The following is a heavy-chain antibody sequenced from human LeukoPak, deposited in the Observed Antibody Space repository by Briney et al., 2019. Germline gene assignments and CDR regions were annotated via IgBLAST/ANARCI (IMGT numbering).Heavy chain of an antibody. CDR2: IYYSGST. J-gene: IGHJ6*03. CDR3: ARDAFSGSYHNYYYMDV. Sequence: SETLSLTCTVSGYSISSSYYWSWIRQPPGKGLEWIGYIYYSGSTNYNPSLKSRVTISVDTSKNQFSLKLSSVTAADTAVYYCARDAFSGSYHNYYYMDVWGKGTTVTVSS. CDR1: GYSISSSYY. D-gene: IGHD1-26*01. V-gene: IGHV4-61*01.